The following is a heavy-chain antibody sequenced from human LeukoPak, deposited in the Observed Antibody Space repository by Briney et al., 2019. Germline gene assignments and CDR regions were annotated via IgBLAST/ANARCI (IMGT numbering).Heavy chain of an antibody. D-gene: IGHD3-22*01. CDR1: GFTFNNSD. Sequence: PGGSLRLSCAESGFTFNNSDIHWVRHAPGKGLEWVSCISSSSSYIYYADSVKGRFTTSRDNAKNSLYLQMNSLRAEDTAVYYCARDLRSSGYYAFDYWGQGTLVTVSS. CDR3: ARDLRSSGYYAFDY. CDR2: ISSSSSYI. V-gene: IGHV3-21*01. J-gene: IGHJ4*02.